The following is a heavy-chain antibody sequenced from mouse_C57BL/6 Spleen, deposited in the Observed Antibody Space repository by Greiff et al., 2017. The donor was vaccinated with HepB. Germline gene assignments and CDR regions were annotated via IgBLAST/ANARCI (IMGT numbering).Heavy chain of an antibody. CDR1: GYTFTSYW. Sequence: VQLQQPGAELVMPGASVKLSCKASGYTFTSYWMHWVKQRPGQGLEWIGEIDPSDSYTNYNQKFKGKSTLTVDKSSSTAYMQLSSLTSEDSAVYYCARREIYDGYPYAMDYWGQGTSVTVSS. V-gene: IGHV1-69*01. CDR2: IDPSDSYT. CDR3: ARREIYDGYPYAMDY. J-gene: IGHJ4*01. D-gene: IGHD2-3*01.